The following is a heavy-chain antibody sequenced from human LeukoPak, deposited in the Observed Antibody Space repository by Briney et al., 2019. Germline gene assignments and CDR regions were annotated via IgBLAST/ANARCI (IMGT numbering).Heavy chain of an antibody. CDR3: ARGRSSSWGLLLSPYYYMDV. J-gene: IGHJ6*03. CDR1: GYTFTDYY. V-gene: IGHV1-2*02. Sequence: ASVKVSCKASGYTFTDYYMHWVRQAPGQGLEWMGWINPKSGGTNYAQKFQGRVTMTRDTSISTAYMELSRLRSDDTAVYYCARGRSSSWGLLLSPYYYMDVWGKGTTVTVSS. D-gene: IGHD6-13*01. CDR2: INPKSGGT.